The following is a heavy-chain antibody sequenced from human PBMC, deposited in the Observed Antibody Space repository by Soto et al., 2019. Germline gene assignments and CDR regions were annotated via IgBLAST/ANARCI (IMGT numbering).Heavy chain of an antibody. D-gene: IGHD2-21*01. CDR2: INAGNGNT. J-gene: IGHJ6*02. Sequence: ASVTFSCTPPGSTFASSPTHWLSKAPGQGLEWMGWINAGNGNTKYSQKFQGRVTITRDTSASTAYMELSSLRSEDTAVYYCARDEFLRPSYYYYGMDVWGQGTLVT. CDR3: ARDEFLRPSYYYYGMDV. CDR1: GSTFASSP. V-gene: IGHV1-3*01.